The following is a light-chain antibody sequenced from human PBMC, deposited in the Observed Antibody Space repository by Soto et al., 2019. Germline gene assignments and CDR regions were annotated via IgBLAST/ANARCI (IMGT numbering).Light chain of an antibody. CDR2: GAS. Sequence: EIEIAQSPAILSVSPGKTATLSCRASERIVSDLAGYQQKPRQAARLLIYGASSRTASIPAGRIGGRSCTKVSPTISSRLPSEYAVYYCRQYYNSSPWTFGQGTKVDIK. J-gene: IGKJ1*01. CDR1: ERIVSD. CDR3: RQYYNSSPWT. V-gene: IGKV3-15*01.